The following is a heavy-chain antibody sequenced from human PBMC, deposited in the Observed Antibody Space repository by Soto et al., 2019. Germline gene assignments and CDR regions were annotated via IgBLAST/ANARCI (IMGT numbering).Heavy chain of an antibody. CDR2: MSYAGTYK. V-gene: IGHV3-30*18. Sequence: VGPLRLSCAVSVFTFSDYGMHWVRQAPGTGLEWVAVMSYAGTYKYYADSVKGRFTISRDLSGNTLFLQMNSLRLEDTAVYFCAKEMYPRTVLDSSSPWGDYWGQGTLVTVSS. CDR1: VFTFSDYG. D-gene: IGHD6-6*01. CDR3: AKEMYPRTVLDSSSPWGDY. J-gene: IGHJ4*02.